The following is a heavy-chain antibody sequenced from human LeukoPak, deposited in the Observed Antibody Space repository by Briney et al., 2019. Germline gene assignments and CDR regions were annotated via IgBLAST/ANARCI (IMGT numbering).Heavy chain of an antibody. CDR1: GGSISSYY. V-gene: IGHV4-59*08. D-gene: IGHD2-15*01. Sequence: SETLSLTCTVSGGSISSYYWSWIRQPPGKGLEWIGYIYYSGSTNYNPSLKSRVTISVDTSKNQFSLKLSSVTAADTAVYYCARAGSSGYCSGGSCYTNYYYYYMDVWGKGTTVTISS. CDR3: ARAGSSGYCSGGSCYTNYYYYYMDV. J-gene: IGHJ6*03. CDR2: IYYSGST.